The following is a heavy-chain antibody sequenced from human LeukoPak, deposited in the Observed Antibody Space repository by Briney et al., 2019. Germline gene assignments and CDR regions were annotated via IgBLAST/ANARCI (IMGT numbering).Heavy chain of an antibody. J-gene: IGHJ4*02. V-gene: IGHV4-4*02. CDR2: IYHSGST. D-gene: IGHD1-26*01. CDR3: ARQEGGIVGPY. CDR1: GGSISSSNW. Sequence: SGTLSLTCAVSGGSISSSNWWSWVRQPPGKGLEWIGEIYHSGSTNYNPSLKSRVTMSVDTSKNQFSLKLNSVTAADTAVYYCARQEGGIVGPYWGQGTLVTVSS.